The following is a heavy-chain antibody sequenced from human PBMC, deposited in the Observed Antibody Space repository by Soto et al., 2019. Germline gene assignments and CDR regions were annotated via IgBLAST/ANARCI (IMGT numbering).Heavy chain of an antibody. D-gene: IGHD3-22*01. CDR3: ARWRHSSGYYLDSYYFDY. V-gene: IGHV5-51*01. CDR1: GYSFTSYW. CDR2: IYPGDSDT. Sequence: GESLKISCKGSGYSFTSYWIGWVRQMPGKGLEWMGIIYPGDSDTRYSPSFQGQVTISADKSISTAYLQWSSLKASDTAMYYRARWRHSSGYYLDSYYFDYWGQGTLVTVSS. J-gene: IGHJ4*02.